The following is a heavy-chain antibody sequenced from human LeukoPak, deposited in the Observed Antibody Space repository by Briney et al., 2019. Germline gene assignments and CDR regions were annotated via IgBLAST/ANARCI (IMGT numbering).Heavy chain of an antibody. V-gene: IGHV4-31*03. D-gene: IGHD2-15*01. Sequence: SETLSLTCTVSGGSISSGDYYWSWIRQHPGKGLAWIGYIYYSGSTSYNPSLKSRVAKSVDTSKSQFSLKLSSVTAADTAVYYCARDLGSWDYYYYGMDVWGQGTTVTVSS. J-gene: IGHJ6*02. CDR1: GGSISSGDYY. CDR3: ARDLGSWDYYYYGMDV. CDR2: IYYSGST.